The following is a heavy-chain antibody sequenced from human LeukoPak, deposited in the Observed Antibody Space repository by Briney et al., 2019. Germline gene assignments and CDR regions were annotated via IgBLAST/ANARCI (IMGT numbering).Heavy chain of an antibody. CDR2: IYHSGST. D-gene: IGHD3-22*01. J-gene: IGHJ4*02. Sequence: SETLSLTCAVSGGSISSGGYSWSWIRQPPGKGLEWIGYIYHSGSTYYNPSLKSRVTISVDRSKNQFSLKLSSVTAADTAVYYCASLFPYDSSGYHPHGKVNHDYWGQGTLVTVSS. CDR3: ASLFPYDSSGYHPHGKVNHDY. V-gene: IGHV4-30-2*01. CDR1: GGSISSGGYS.